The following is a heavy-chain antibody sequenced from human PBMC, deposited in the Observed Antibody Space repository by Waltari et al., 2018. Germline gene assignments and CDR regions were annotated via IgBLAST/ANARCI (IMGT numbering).Heavy chain of an antibody. V-gene: IGHV4-39*01. D-gene: IGHD1-1*01. CDR3: AKRIQQNGLDL. CDR2: VYYTGAT. Sequence: QLQLQESGPGLVKPSETLSLTCSVSGGSISSSSYYWSWIRQPPGKGLGGIGSVYYTGATYYNPSLKRRLTISVDTSKNQFSLKLTSVTAADTAVYYCAKRIQQNGLDLWGQGTTVIVS. J-gene: IGHJ6*02. CDR1: GGSISSSSYY.